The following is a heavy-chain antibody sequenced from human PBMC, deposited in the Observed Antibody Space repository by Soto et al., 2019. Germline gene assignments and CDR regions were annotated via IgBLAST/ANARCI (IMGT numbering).Heavy chain of an antibody. V-gene: IGHV5-10-1*01. CDR1: GYSFAGYW. Sequence: GDSLNLSCKGSGYSFAGYWSTWVRQKPGKGLEWMGRIDPSDSQTYYSPSFRGHVTISATKSITTVFLQWSSLRASDTAMYYCARQIYDSDTGPNFQYYFDSWGQGTPVTVSS. CDR2: IDPSDSQT. J-gene: IGHJ4*02. D-gene: IGHD3-22*01. CDR3: ARQIYDSDTGPNFQYYFDS.